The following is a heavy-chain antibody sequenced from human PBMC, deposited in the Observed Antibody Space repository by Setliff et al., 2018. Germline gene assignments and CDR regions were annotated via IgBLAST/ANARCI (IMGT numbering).Heavy chain of an antibody. CDR3: AKFISYYYYGMDG. Sequence: PGGSLRLSCAASGFTFSNYAMGWVRQAPGEGLEWVSSISGSASSTYYADSVKGRFTISRDNSKNTLYLQMNSLRAEDTAVYYCAKFISYYYYGMDGWGQGTTVTVSS. CDR1: GFTFSNYA. CDR2: ISGSASST. J-gene: IGHJ6*02. V-gene: IGHV3-23*01.